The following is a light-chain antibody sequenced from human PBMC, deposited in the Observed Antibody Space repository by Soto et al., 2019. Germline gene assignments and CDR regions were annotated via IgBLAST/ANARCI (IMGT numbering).Light chain of an antibody. Sequence: EIVLTQSPGTLSLSPGERATLSCRASQSVSSNYLAWYQQRPGQAPRLLIYGASTRAAGVPDRFSGSGSGTAFTLTSNRLEPEDFAVFYCHQYDRSAIFSFGPGTRVDIK. J-gene: IGKJ3*01. V-gene: IGKV3-20*01. CDR2: GAS. CDR1: QSVSSNY. CDR3: HQYDRSAIFS.